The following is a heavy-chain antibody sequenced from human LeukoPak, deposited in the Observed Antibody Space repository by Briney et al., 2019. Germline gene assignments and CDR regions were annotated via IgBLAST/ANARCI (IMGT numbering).Heavy chain of an antibody. J-gene: IGHJ3*02. CDR3: ARSPQYSSGWYGGDAFDI. D-gene: IGHD6-19*01. Sequence: PSETLSLTCTVSGGSISSYYWSWIRQPSGKGLEWIGYIYYSGSTNYNPSLKSRVTISVDTSKNQFSLKLSSVTAADTAVYYCARSPQYSSGWYGGDAFDIWGQGTMVTVSS. CDR1: GGSISSYY. CDR2: IYYSGST. V-gene: IGHV4-59*01.